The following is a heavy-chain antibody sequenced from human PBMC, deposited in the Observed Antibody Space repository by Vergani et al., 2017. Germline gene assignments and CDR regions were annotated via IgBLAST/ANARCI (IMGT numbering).Heavy chain of an antibody. CDR3: ARDGVVVAAPQG. CDR2: ISSSSSYT. J-gene: IGHJ4*02. V-gene: IGHV3-48*03. D-gene: IGHD2-15*01. CDR1: GFTFSSYE. Sequence: EVQLVESGGGLVQPGGSLRLSCAASGFTFSSYEMNWVRQAPGKGLEWVSYISSSSSYTNYADSVKGRFTISRDNAKNSLYLQMNSLRAEDTAVYYCARDGVVVAAPQGWGQGTLVTVSS.